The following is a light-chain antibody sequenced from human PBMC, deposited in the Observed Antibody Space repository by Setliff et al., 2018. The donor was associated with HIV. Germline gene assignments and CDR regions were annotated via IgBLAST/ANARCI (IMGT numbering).Light chain of an antibody. Sequence: QSVLTQPPSVSAAPGQKVTISCSGSSSNIGNNYVSWYQQLPGTAPKLLIYDNNKRPSGIPDRFSGSKSGTSATLGITGLQTGDEADYYCGTWDSSLSAERFGGGTQLTVL. CDR1: SSNIGNNY. J-gene: IGLJ3*02. V-gene: IGLV1-51*01. CDR3: GTWDSSLSAER. CDR2: DNN.